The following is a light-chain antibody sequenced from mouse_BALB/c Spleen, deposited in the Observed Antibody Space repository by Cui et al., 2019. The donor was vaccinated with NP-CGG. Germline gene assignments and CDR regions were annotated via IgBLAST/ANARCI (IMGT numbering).Light chain of an antibody. CDR2: GTN. Sequence: QAVVTQESALTTSPGETVTLTCRSSTGAVTTNNYANWVQEKPDHLFTGLIGGTNNRPPGVPARFSGSLIGDKAALTITGAQTDDEAIYFCALWYSNHWVFGGGTKLTVL. J-gene: IGLJ1*01. CDR3: ALWYSNHWV. CDR1: TGAVTTNNY. V-gene: IGLV1*01.